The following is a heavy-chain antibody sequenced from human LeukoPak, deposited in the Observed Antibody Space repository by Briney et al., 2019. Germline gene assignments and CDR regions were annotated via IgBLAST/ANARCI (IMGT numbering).Heavy chain of an antibody. Sequence: GGSLRLSCAASGFTFSSYGMHWVRQAPGKGLEWVAFISYDESSKYYADSVKGRFTISRDNSKNTLYLQMNSLSAEDTAVYYCAKDQDKTMIVGGLPLAFDIWGQGTMVTVSS. V-gene: IGHV3-30*02. D-gene: IGHD3-22*01. CDR3: AKDQDKTMIVGGLPLAFDI. J-gene: IGHJ3*02. CDR2: ISYDESSK. CDR1: GFTFSSYG.